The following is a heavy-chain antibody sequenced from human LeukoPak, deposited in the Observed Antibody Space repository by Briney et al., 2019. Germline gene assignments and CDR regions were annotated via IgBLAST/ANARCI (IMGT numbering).Heavy chain of an antibody. V-gene: IGHV3-21*01. CDR3: ARYREGLLWFGELLWGFDY. Sequence: KPGGSLRLSCAASGFTFSSYSMNWVRQAPGKGLEWVSSINSSSSYIYYADSVKGRCTISRDNAKNSLYLQMNSLRAEDTGVYYCARYREGLLWFGELLWGFDYWGQGTLVTVSS. CDR2: INSSSSYI. D-gene: IGHD3-10*01. J-gene: IGHJ4*02. CDR1: GFTFSSYS.